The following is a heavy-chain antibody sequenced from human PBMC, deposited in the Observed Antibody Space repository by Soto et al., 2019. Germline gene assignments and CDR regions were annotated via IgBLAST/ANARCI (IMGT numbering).Heavy chain of an antibody. D-gene: IGHD6-13*01. CDR3: ARDLAAAAY. Sequence: QVQLVQSGAEVKKPGSSVKVSCKASGYIFTNYYIHWVRQAPGQGLEWMAIINPLPTSGSTNYAQKFQGRVTVTRDTSTSTVSLELSSLRSDDTAVYYCARDLAAAAYWGQGTLVTVSS. CDR1: GYIFTNYY. CDR2: INPLPTSGST. V-gene: IGHV1-46*01. J-gene: IGHJ4*02.